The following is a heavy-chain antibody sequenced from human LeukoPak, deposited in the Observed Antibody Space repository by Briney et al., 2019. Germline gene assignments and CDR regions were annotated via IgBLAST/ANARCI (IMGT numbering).Heavy chain of an antibody. Sequence: VASVKVSCKASGGTFSSYAISWVRQAPGQGLEWMGGIIPIFGTANYAQKFQGRVTITADESTSTAYMELSSLRSEDTAVYYCARGSVESYDSSGYYGYWGQGTLVTVSS. V-gene: IGHV1-69*13. D-gene: IGHD3-22*01. CDR3: ARGSVESYDSSGYYGY. CDR1: GGTFSSYA. CDR2: IIPIFGTA. J-gene: IGHJ4*02.